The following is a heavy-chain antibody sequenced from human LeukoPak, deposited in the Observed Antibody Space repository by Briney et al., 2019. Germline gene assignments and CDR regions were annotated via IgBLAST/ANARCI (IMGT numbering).Heavy chain of an antibody. CDR2: IFPDDSDT. D-gene: IGHD2-21*02. CDR1: GYNFPRHW. Sequence: GESLKTSCATSGYNFPRHWIGWVRQMPGKGLEYVGVIFPDDSDTRYSPSSEGHVTISADTSTNTAYLQWRSLQASDTAMYFCASRVGVAGTFDAFDLWGQGTMVTVSS. V-gene: IGHV5-51*01. CDR3: ASRVGVAGTFDAFDL. J-gene: IGHJ3*01.